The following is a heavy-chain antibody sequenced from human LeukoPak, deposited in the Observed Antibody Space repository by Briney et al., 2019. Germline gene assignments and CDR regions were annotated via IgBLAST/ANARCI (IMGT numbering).Heavy chain of an antibody. CDR1: GYTFTGYY. CDR3: ARLGYCSSTSCYGWFDP. J-gene: IGHJ5*02. V-gene: IGHV1-2*02. D-gene: IGHD2-2*01. CDR2: INPNSGGT. Sequence: ASVKVSCKASGYTFTGYYMHWVRQAPGQGLEWMGWINPNSGGTNYAQKFQGRVTMTRDTSISTAYMELSRLRSDDTAVYYCARLGYCSSTSCYGWFDPWGQGTLVTVSP.